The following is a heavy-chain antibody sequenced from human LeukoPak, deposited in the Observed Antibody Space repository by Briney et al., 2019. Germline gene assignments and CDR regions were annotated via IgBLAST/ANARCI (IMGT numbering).Heavy chain of an antibody. CDR1: GGSFSGYY. CDR2: INHRGST. J-gene: IGHJ5*02. D-gene: IGHD3-10*01. Sequence: SETLSLTCVVYGGSFSGYYWSWIRRSPGKGLEWIGEINHRGSTNYNPSLKRRVTISLDTSKNQFSLKLSSVTAADTAVYYCAKSLYGSGSYYNWFDPWGQGTLVTVSS. V-gene: IGHV4-34*01. CDR3: AKSLYGSGSYYNWFDP.